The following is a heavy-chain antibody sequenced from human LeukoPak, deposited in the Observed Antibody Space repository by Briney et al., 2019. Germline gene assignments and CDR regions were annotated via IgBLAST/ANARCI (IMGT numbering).Heavy chain of an antibody. CDR3: ARGGGIQLWLYFDY. Sequence: GGSLRLSCAASGFTVSSYAMHWVRQAPGKGLEWVAVISYDGSNKYYADSVKGRFTISRDNSKNTLYLQMNSLRAEDTAVYYCARGGGIQLWLYFDYWGQGTLVTVSS. J-gene: IGHJ4*02. V-gene: IGHV3-30*04. CDR2: ISYDGSNK. D-gene: IGHD5-18*01. CDR1: GFTVSSYA.